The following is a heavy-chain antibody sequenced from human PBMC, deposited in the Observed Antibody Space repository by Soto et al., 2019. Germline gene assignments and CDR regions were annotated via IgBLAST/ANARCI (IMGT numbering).Heavy chain of an antibody. CDR3: ARRDIVVVVAALSHNWFDP. J-gene: IGHJ5*02. V-gene: IGHV4-34*01. CDR1: GGSFSGYY. Sequence: SETLSLTCAVYGGSFSGYYWSWIRQPPGKGLEWIGEINHSGSTNYNPSLKSRVTISVDTSKNQFSLKLSSVTAADTAVYYCARRDIVVVVAALSHNWFDPWGQGTLVTVSS. CDR2: INHSGST. D-gene: IGHD2-15*01.